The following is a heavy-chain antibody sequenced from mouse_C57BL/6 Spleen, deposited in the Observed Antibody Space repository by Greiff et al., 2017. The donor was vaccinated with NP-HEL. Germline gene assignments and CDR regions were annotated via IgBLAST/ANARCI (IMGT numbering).Heavy chain of an antibody. D-gene: IGHD1-1*01. Sequence: VQLQQPGAELVRPGSSVKLSCKASGYTFTSYWMHWVKQRPIQGLEWIGNIDPSDSETHYNQKFKDKATLTVDKSSSTAYMQLSSLTSEDSAVYFCARSAITTVVDAMDYWGQGTSVTVSS. CDR3: ARSAITTVVDAMDY. J-gene: IGHJ4*01. V-gene: IGHV1-52*01. CDR1: GYTFTSYW. CDR2: IDPSDSET.